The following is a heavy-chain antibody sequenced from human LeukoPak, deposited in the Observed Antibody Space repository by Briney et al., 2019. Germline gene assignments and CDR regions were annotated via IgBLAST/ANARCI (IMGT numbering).Heavy chain of an antibody. V-gene: IGHV3-21*01. J-gene: IGHJ4*02. Sequence: GGSLRLSCAASGFTFSSYEMNWVRQAPGKGLEWVSSISGSSIYIYYADSAKGRFTISRDNAKNSLYLRMNSLRAEDTAVYYCARSGCSGGSCYGVFDYWGQGTLVTVSS. CDR3: ARSGCSGGSCYGVFDY. CDR1: GFTFSSYE. CDR2: ISGSSIYI. D-gene: IGHD2-15*01.